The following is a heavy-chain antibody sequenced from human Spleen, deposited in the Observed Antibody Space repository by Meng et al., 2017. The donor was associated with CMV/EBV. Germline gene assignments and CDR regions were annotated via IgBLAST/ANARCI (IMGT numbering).Heavy chain of an antibody. Sequence: ASVKVSCKAFGYTFTGHFMHWVRQAPGQGLEWMGWIQPSTGVTNYAQKFQGRVTVTRDTSVATVYMELSRLRSDDTAMYYCARDPEWDLGFWGQGTLVTVSS. D-gene: IGHD3-3*01. CDR3: ARDPEWDLGF. CDR2: IQPSTGVT. J-gene: IGHJ4*02. V-gene: IGHV1-2*02. CDR1: GYTFTGHF.